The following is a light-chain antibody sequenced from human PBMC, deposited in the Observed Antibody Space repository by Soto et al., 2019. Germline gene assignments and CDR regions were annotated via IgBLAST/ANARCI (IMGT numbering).Light chain of an antibody. V-gene: IGKV2-30*01. CDR2: KVS. CDR3: MQGTHWLLS. J-gene: IGKJ5*01. CDR1: QSLLYSDGNTY. Sequence: DIVMTQSPLSLPVTLGQPASISCTSSQSLLYSDGNTYLNWFHQRPGQSPRRLIYKVSYRDSGVPARCSGSGSGTNFTLKITRVEADDVGLYFCMQGTHWLLSFGQGTRLEMK.